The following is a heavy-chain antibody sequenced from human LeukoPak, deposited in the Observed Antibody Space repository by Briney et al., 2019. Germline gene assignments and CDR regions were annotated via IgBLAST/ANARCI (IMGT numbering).Heavy chain of an antibody. CDR3: ARDRGGSGSYYINAFDI. Sequence: GGSLRLSCAASRFTFSDYSMNWVRQAPGKGLEWVSSISSSGTSIFYAASVKGRFTISRDNARNSLYLQMNNLRAEDTAVYYCARDRGGSGSYYINAFDIWGQGTMVTVSS. J-gene: IGHJ3*02. V-gene: IGHV3-21*01. CDR2: ISSSGTSI. CDR1: RFTFSDYS. D-gene: IGHD1-26*01.